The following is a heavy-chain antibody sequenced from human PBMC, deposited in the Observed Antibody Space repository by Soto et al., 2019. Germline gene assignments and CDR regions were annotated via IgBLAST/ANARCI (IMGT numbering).Heavy chain of an antibody. CDR1: GSTFTSYV. Sequence: ASVKVSCKTSGSTFTSYVINWVRQAPGQGLEWMGFSTHTGNTKYAQKFQGRVALTSDSSTSTAYMEVRGLRSDDTAVYYCARSGEHPLDFWGQGTPVTVSS. J-gene: IGHJ4*02. V-gene: IGHV1-18*01. CDR3: ARSGEHPLDF. CDR2: STHTGNT. D-gene: IGHD3-10*01.